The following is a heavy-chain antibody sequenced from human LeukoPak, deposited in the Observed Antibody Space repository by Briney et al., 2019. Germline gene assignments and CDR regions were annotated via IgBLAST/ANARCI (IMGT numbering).Heavy chain of an antibody. D-gene: IGHD3-10*02. CDR1: GFTFSSYE. Sequence: PGGSLRLSCAASGFTFSSYEMNWVRQAPGKGLEWVPYISSSGSTIYYADSVKGRFTISRDNAKNSLYLQTNSLRAEDTAVYYCAELGITMIGGVWGKGTTVTISS. J-gene: IGHJ6*04. V-gene: IGHV3-48*03. CDR2: ISSSGSTI. CDR3: AELGITMIGGV.